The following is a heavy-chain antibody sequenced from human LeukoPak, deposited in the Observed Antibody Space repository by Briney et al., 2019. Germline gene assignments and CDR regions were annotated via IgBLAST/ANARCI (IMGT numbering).Heavy chain of an antibody. D-gene: IGHD3-3*01. CDR1: GYTFTGYY. CDR2: INPNSGGT. CDR3: ARSKYDFSSGFRPQAPFDY. J-gene: IGHJ4*02. V-gene: IGHV1-2*02. Sequence: ASVKVSCKASGYTFTGYYMHWVRQAPGQGLEWMGWINPNSGGTNYAQKFQGRVTMTRDTSISTAYMELSRLRSDDTAVYYCARSKYDFSSGFRPQAPFDYWGQGTLVTVSS.